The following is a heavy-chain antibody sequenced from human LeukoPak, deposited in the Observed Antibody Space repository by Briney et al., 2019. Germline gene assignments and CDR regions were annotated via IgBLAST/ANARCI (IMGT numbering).Heavy chain of an antibody. D-gene: IGHD3-10*02. CDR3: AELGITMIGGV. V-gene: IGHV3-48*03. Sequence: PEGPLRLSCAASGFTFSSYEMNWVRQAPGKGLEWVSYISSSGSTIYYADSVKGRFTISRDNAKNSLYLQMNSLRAEDTAVYYCAELGITMIGGVWGKGTTVTISS. J-gene: IGHJ6*04. CDR2: ISSSGSTI. CDR1: GFTFSSYE.